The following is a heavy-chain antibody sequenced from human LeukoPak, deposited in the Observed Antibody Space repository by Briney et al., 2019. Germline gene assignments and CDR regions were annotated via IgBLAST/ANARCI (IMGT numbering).Heavy chain of an antibody. J-gene: IGHJ4*02. CDR2: IYYSGST. V-gene: IGHV4-31*03. CDR3: ARDVGGYYGSGSLIDY. CDR1: GGSISSGGYY. Sequence: SETLSLTCTVSGGSISSGGYYWSWIRQHPGKGLEWIGYIYYSGSTYYNPSLKSRVTISVDTSKNQFSLKLSSVTAADTAVYYCARDVGGYYGSGSLIDYWGQGTLVTVSS. D-gene: IGHD3-10*01.